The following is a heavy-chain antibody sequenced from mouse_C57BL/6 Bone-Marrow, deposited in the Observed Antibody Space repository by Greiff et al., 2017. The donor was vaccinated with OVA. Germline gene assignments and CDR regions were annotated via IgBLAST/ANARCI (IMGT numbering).Heavy chain of an antibody. J-gene: IGHJ2*01. Sequence: QVQLQQPGAELVKPGASVKLSCKASGYTFTSYWMHWVKQRPGQGLEWLGMIHPNSGSTNYNEKFKSKATLTVDKSSSTAYMQISSLTSDDSAVYYCARFYGSSYDYFDYWGQGTTLTVSS. CDR2: IHPNSGST. CDR3: ARFYGSSYDYFDY. V-gene: IGHV1-64*01. D-gene: IGHD1-1*01. CDR1: GYTFTSYW.